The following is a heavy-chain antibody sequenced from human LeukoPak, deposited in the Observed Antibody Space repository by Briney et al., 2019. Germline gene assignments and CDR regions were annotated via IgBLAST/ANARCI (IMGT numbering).Heavy chain of an antibody. V-gene: IGHV4-34*01. Sequence: SETLSLTCAVYGGSFSGYYWSWICQPPGKGLEWIAEINHSGSTNYNPSLKSRVTISVDTSKNQFSLNLSSVTAADTAVYYCARVGCSGGTCYSRDFDFWGQGTLVTVSS. CDR3: ARVGCSGGTCYSRDFDF. CDR2: INHSGST. CDR1: GGSFSGYY. D-gene: IGHD2-15*01. J-gene: IGHJ4*02.